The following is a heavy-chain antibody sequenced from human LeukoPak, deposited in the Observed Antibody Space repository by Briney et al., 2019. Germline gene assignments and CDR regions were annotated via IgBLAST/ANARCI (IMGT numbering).Heavy chain of an antibody. CDR1: GGTFSSYA. CDR2: IIPIFGTA. CDR3: ARGQSGCSSTSCYYFDH. J-gene: IGHJ4*02. Sequence: ASVKVSCKASGGTFSSYAISWVRQAPGQRLEWMGGIIPIFGTANYAQKFQGRVTITADESTSTAYMELSSLRSEDTAVYYCARGQSGCSSTSCYYFDHWGQGTLVTVSS. V-gene: IGHV1-69*13. D-gene: IGHD2-2*01.